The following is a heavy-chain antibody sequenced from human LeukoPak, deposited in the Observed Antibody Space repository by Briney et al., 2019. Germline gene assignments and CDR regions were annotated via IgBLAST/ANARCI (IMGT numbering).Heavy chain of an antibody. V-gene: IGHV5-51*01. J-gene: IGHJ5*02. Sequence: GESLKISCKGSGYSFTSYWIGWVRQMPGKGLEWMGIIYPGDSDTRYSPYFQGQATISADKSISTAYVQWSSLKASDTAMYYCARQELTENWFDPWGQGTLVTVSS. D-gene: IGHD1-26*01. CDR1: GYSFTSYW. CDR2: IYPGDSDT. CDR3: ARQELTENWFDP.